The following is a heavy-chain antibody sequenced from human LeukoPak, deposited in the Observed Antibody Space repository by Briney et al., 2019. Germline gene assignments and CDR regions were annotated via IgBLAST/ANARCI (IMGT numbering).Heavy chain of an antibody. CDR3: ARHTAPGFDY. V-gene: IGHV4-34*01. Sequence: SETLSLTCAVYGGSFSGYYWSWIRQPPGKGLEWIGEINHSGSTNYNPSLKSRVTISVDTSKNQFSLKLSSVTAADTAVYYCARHTAPGFDYWGQGTLVTVSS. J-gene: IGHJ4*02. CDR1: GGSFSGYY. D-gene: IGHD5-18*01. CDR2: INHSGST.